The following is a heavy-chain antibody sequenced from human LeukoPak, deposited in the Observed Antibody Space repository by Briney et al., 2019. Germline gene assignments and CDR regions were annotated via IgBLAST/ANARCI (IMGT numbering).Heavy chain of an antibody. CDR3: ARGALRRIAAASWFDP. CDR2: INPNSGGT. Sequence: GASVKVSCKASGYTFTGYYMHWVRQAPGQGPEWMGWINPNSGGTNYAQKFQGRVTMTRDTSISTAYMELSRLRSDDTAVYYCARGALRRIAAASWFDPWGQGTLVTVSS. D-gene: IGHD6-13*01. J-gene: IGHJ5*02. CDR1: GYTFTGYY. V-gene: IGHV1-2*02.